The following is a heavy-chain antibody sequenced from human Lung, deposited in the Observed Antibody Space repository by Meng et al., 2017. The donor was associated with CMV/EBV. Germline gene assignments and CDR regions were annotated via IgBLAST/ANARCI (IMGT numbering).Heavy chain of an antibody. V-gene: IGHV4-61*03. CDR3: ARMTAALRYGMDV. D-gene: IGHD2-15*01. Sequence: GSLRLSCTAPGGSASSISYYWSWIRQPPGKGLVLIGYISYGGSTIYNPSLKSRVTISEDTSKTHFSLKLSSVTAADTAVYYCARMTAALRYGMDVWGLGTTVTVSS. CDR2: ISYGGST. CDR1: GGSASSISYY. J-gene: IGHJ6*02.